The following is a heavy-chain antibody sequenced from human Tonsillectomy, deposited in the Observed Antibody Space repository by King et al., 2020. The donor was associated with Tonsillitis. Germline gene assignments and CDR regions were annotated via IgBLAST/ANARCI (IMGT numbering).Heavy chain of an antibody. CDR1: GDSIMRYY. D-gene: IGHD2-21*01. CDR3: ATLVRSTGDDY. Sequence: HVQLQESGPGLVKPSETLSLTCSVSGDSIMRYYWSWIRQPPGKGLEWIGYIHYTGITNYNPSLMSRVTILVDTSNNQFSLKLRSVTAADTAIYYCATLVRSTGDDYWGQGTLVTVSS. CDR2: IHYTGIT. J-gene: IGHJ4*02. V-gene: IGHV4-59*01.